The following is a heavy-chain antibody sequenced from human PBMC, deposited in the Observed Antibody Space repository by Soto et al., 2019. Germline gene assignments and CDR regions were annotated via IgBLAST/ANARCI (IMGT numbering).Heavy chain of an antibody. D-gene: IGHD6-13*01. Sequence: GASVKVSCKASGGTFSSYAISWVRQAPGQGLKWMGGIIPIFGTANYAQKFQGRVTITADESTSTAYMELSSLRSEDTAVYYCARDWIRDSGAAGTAGRFDYWGQGTLVTVSS. CDR1: GGTFSSYA. CDR2: IIPIFGTA. J-gene: IGHJ4*02. V-gene: IGHV1-69*13. CDR3: ARDWIRDSGAAGTAGRFDY.